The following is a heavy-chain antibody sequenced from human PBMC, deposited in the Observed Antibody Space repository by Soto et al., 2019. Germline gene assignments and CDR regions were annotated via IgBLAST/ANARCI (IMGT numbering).Heavy chain of an antibody. Sequence: SVKVSCKASGGTFSSYAISWVRQAPGQGLEWMGGIIPIFGTANCAQKFQGRVTITADESTSTAYMELSSLRSEDTAVYYCAREGYCTNGVCGESWFDPWGQGTLVTVSS. D-gene: IGHD2-8*01. CDR2: IIPIFGTA. V-gene: IGHV1-69*13. CDR3: AREGYCTNGVCGESWFDP. J-gene: IGHJ5*02. CDR1: GGTFSSYA.